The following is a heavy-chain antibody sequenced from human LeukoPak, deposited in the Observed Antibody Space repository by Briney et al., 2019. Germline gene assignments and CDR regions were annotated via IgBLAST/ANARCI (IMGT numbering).Heavy chain of an antibody. V-gene: IGHV3-30-3*01. CDR1: GFTFSSYA. J-gene: IGHJ4*02. D-gene: IGHD6-6*01. CDR3: ARATHSSSSKAPDY. Sequence: GRSLRLSCAASGFTFSSYAMHWVRQAPGKGLEWVAVISYDGSNKYYADSVKGRFTISRDNSKNTLYLQMNSLRAEDTAVYYCARATHSSSSKAPDYWGQGTLVTVSS. CDR2: ISYDGSNK.